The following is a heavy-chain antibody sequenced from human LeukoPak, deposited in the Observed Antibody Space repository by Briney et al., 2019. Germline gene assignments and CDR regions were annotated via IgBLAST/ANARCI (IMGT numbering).Heavy chain of an antibody. J-gene: IGHJ3*02. Sequence: PSETLSLTCGVYGGSFSGYYWSWIRQPPGKGLEWIGEINHSGSTNYNPSLKSRVTISVDTSKNQFSLKLSSVTAADTAVYYCARGMPGARQYCSGGSCYSSFNGKKKFDIWGQGTMVTVSS. CDR3: ARGMPGARQYCSGGSCYSSFNGKKKFDI. D-gene: IGHD2-15*01. CDR2: INHSGST. CDR1: GGSFSGYY. V-gene: IGHV4-34*01.